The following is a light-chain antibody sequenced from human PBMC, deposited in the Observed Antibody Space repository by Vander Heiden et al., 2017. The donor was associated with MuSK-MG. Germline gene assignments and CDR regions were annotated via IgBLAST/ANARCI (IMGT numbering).Light chain of an antibody. V-gene: IGLV2-8*01. CDR2: EVS. Sequence: QSALTQPPSASGSPGPSVPISCTGTSSDVGGYNYVSWYQQHPGKAPKLIIYEVSKRPSGVPDRSSGSKSGTTALPTVSGLQAEEEADYYCSSSAGIYVVFGGGTKLTVL. J-gene: IGLJ2*01. CDR3: SSSAGIYVV. CDR1: SSDVGGYNY.